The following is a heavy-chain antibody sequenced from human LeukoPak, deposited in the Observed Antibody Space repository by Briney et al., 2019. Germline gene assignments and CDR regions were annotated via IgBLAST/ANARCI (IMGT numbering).Heavy chain of an antibody. Sequence: ASVKVSCKASGYTFTGYYMHWVRQAPGQGLEWMGWINPNSGGTNYAQKFQGRVTMTRDTSISTAYMELRRLRSDDTAVYYCARTLPRYYYYYMDVWGKGTTVTVSS. CDR1: GYTFTGYY. V-gene: IGHV1-2*02. J-gene: IGHJ6*03. CDR3: ARTLPRYYYYYMDV. CDR2: INPNSGGT.